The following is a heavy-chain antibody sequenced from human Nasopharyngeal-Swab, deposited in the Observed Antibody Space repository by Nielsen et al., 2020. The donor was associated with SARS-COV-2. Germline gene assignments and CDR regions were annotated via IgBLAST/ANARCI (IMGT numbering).Heavy chain of an antibody. Sequence: WVRQAPGQGLEWMGWISAYNGNTNYAQKLQGRVTMTTDTSTSTAYMELRSLRSDDTAVYYCAREEYSSSLDTWGQGTLVHRLL. CDR2: ISAYNGNT. V-gene: IGHV1-18*01. D-gene: IGHD6-6*01. CDR3: AREEYSSSLDT. J-gene: IGHJ5*02.